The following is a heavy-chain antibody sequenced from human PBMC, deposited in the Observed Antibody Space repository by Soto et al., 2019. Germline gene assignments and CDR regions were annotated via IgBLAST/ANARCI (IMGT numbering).Heavy chain of an antibody. CDR3: AKGRSYYYYYGVDV. V-gene: IGHV3-23*01. CDR2: IIDSGGST. Sequence: ASGRRLSRGAIGSVKKAPGKGLEWVSDIIDSGGSTYYADSVKGRFTISRDNSKSTLYLQMNSLRAEDTALYYCAKGRSYYYYYGVDVWGQGTTVTVSS. CDR1: GRRLSRGA. J-gene: IGHJ6*02.